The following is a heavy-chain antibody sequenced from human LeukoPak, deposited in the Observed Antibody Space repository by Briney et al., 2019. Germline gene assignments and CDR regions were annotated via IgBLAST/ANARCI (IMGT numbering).Heavy chain of an antibody. CDR1: GFMFTGYW. J-gene: IGHJ6*03. Sequence: GGSLRLSCEASGFMFTGYWMSWVRQAPGKGLEWVPNIKEDGSEKYYVDSVKGRFTISRDNPKKLLYLQMNSLRAEDTAVYYCARDRRGVNFYYYYMDVWGKGTSVIVSS. CDR3: ARDRRGVNFYYYYMDV. V-gene: IGHV3-7*01. D-gene: IGHD3-10*01. CDR2: IKEDGSEK.